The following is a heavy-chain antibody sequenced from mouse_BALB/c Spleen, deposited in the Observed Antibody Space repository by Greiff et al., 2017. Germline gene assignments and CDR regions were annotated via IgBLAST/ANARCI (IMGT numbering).Heavy chain of an antibody. CDR2: INPNNGGT. Sequence: EVQLQQSGPELVKPGASVKIPCKASGYTFTDYNMDWVKQSHGKSLEWIGDINPNNGGTIYNQKFKGKATLTVDKSSSTAYMELRSLTSEDTAVYYCARSGTTPVGGWYFDVWGAGTTVTVSS. J-gene: IGHJ1*01. CDR3: ARSGTTPVGGWYFDV. CDR1: GYTFTDYN. D-gene: IGHD1-1*01. V-gene: IGHV1-18*01.